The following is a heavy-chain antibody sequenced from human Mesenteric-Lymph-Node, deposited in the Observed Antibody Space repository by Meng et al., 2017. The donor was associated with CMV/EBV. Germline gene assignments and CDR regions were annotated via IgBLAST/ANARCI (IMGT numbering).Heavy chain of an antibody. J-gene: IGHJ2*01. D-gene: IGHD1-26*01. CDR2: IKSKTDGGTT. CDR3: TTDTRGAKPITSYWYFDL. V-gene: IGHV3-15*01. Sequence: GGSLRLSCAASGFTFSNAWMSWVRQAPGKGLEWVGRIKSKTDGGTTDYAAPVKGRFTISRDDSKNTLYLQMNSLKTEDTAVYYCTTDTRGAKPITSYWYFDLWGRGTLVTVSS. CDR1: GFTFSNAW.